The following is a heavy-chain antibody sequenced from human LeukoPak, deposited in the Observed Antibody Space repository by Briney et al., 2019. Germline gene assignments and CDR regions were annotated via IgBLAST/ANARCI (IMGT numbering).Heavy chain of an antibody. CDR1: GGSISSDYY. V-gene: IGHV4-38-2*02. J-gene: IGHJ5*02. Sequence: SETLSLTCTVSGGSISSDYYWGWIRQPPGKGLEWIGSIHHSGRTYYNPSLKSRVTISVDTSKNQFSLKPSSVTAADTAVYYCARDHLANLASRLFDPWGQGTLVTVSS. CDR2: IHHSGRT. D-gene: IGHD3-3*01. CDR3: ARDHLANLASRLFDP.